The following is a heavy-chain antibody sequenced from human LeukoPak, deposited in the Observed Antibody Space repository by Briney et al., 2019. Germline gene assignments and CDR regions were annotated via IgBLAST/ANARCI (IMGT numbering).Heavy chain of an antibody. CDR3: ARHPNFYGSGRYFDY. V-gene: IGHV5-51*01. J-gene: IGHJ4*02. CDR2: IYPGDSDT. D-gene: IGHD3-10*01. Sequence: KPGESLKISCKGSGYSSTTHWIGWVRQMPGKGLEWMGIIYPGDSDTRYSPSFQGQVTISADKSISTAYLQWSSLKASDTAMYYCARHPNFYGSGRYFDYWGRGTLVTVSS. CDR1: GYSSTTHW.